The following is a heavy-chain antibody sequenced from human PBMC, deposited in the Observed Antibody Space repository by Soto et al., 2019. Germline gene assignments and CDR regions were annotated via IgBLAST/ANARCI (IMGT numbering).Heavy chain of an antibody. CDR2: ISWNSANI. V-gene: IGHV3-9*01. Sequence: EVQLVESGGGLVQPGRSLRLSCAASGFTFGDYAMHWVRLVPGTGLEWVSGISWNSANIYYADSVKDRLTISTDNAKKSLYLQMNSMRGEDTALYYCATGTEVSGHEYPFASWGPGTLGNVSS. J-gene: IGHJ4*02. CDR1: GFTFGDYA. CDR3: ATGTEVSGHEYPFAS. D-gene: IGHD5-12*01.